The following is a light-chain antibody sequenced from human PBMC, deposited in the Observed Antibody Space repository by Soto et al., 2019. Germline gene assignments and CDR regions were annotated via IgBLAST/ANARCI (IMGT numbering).Light chain of an antibody. CDR2: EDD. V-gene: IGLV6-57*04. Sequence: FMLTQPHSVSGSPGKTVTISCTRSSGRIASNYVQWYQQRPGSVPTIVIYEDDQRLSGVPDRFSGSVDSSSNSASLIISGLKSEDEADYYCQSYDSAAFVVFGGGTQLTVL. CDR3: QSYDSAAFVV. J-gene: IGLJ2*01. CDR1: SGRIASNY.